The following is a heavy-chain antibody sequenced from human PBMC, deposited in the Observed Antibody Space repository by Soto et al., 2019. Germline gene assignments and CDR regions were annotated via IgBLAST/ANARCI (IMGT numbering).Heavy chain of an antibody. V-gene: IGHV1-8*01. CDR3: PRGSGYDYYYYYYGMDV. Sequence: ASVKVSCKASGYTFTSYDINWVRQATGQGLEWMGWMNPNSGNTVYAQKFQGRVTMTRNTSISTAYMELSSLRSEDTAVYYCPRGSGYDYYYYYYGMDVWGQGTTVTVSS. CDR2: MNPNSGNT. D-gene: IGHD5-12*01. CDR1: GYTFTSYD. J-gene: IGHJ6*02.